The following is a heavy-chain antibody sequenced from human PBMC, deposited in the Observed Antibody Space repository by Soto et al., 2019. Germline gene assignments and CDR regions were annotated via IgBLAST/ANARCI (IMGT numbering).Heavy chain of an antibody. V-gene: IGHV4-34*01. D-gene: IGHD4-17*01. Sequence: SETLSLTCAVYGGSFSGYYWSWIRQPPGKGLEWIGEINHSGSTNYNPSLKSRVTISVDTSKNQFSLKLSSVTAADTAVYYCARPLATVAYNWFDPWGQGTLVT. CDR1: GGSFSGYY. CDR3: ARPLATVAYNWFDP. J-gene: IGHJ5*02. CDR2: INHSGST.